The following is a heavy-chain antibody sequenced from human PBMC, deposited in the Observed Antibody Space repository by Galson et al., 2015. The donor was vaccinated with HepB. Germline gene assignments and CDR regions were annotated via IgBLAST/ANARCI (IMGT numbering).Heavy chain of an antibody. V-gene: IGHV3-23*01. J-gene: IGHJ4*02. CDR2: ISGSGGST. CDR1: GFTFSSYA. D-gene: IGHD2-15*01. Sequence: SLRLSCAASGFTFSSYAMSWVRQAPGKGLEWVSAISGSGGSTYYADSVKGRFTISRDNSKNTLYLQMNSLRAEDTAVCYCARVPPHRYCSGGSCYSPFDYWGQGTLVTVSS. CDR3: ARVPPHRYCSGGSCYSPFDY.